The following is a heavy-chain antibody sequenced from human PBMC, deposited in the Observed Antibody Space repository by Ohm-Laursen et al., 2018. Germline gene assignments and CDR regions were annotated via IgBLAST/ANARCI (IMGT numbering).Heavy chain of an antibody. V-gene: IGHV2-26*01. Sequence: PTQTLTLTCTFSGFSLSTRGMCVTWIRQPPGKALEWLGNFFSNDGKSYSTSLKSRLTISRGTSKSQVVLTMTNMDPVDTATYYCARLLVVGHWYFDLWGRGTLVTVSS. D-gene: IGHD3-22*01. CDR3: ARLLVVGHWYFDL. CDR2: FFSNDGK. J-gene: IGHJ2*01. CDR1: GFSLSTRGMC.